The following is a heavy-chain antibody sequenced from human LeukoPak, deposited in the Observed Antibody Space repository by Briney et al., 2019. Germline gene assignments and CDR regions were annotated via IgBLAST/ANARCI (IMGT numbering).Heavy chain of an antibody. Sequence: AGSLRLSCAASGFTFRNYEMNLVRQAPGKGLEWVSYISSSGTNIKYADSVSGRFTISRDNAKNSLYLQMNSPRAEDTAVYYCARNLADVWGQGTTVTVSS. CDR1: GFTFRNYE. J-gene: IGHJ6*02. V-gene: IGHV3-48*03. CDR2: ISSSGTNI. CDR3: ARNLADV.